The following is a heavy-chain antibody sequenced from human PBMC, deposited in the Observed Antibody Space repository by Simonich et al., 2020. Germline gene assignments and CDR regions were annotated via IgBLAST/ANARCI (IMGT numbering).Heavy chain of an antibody. D-gene: IGHD1-26*01. CDR2: MNPNSGNT. J-gene: IGHJ4*02. Sequence: QVQLVQSGAEVKKPGASVKVSCKASGYTFTSYDINWGRQATGQGLKWMGWMNPNSGNTGYAQKFQGRVTITRNTSISTAYMELSSLRSEDTAVYYCARTYSGSYYYFDYWGQGTLVTVSS. CDR3: ARTYSGSYYYFDY. V-gene: IGHV1-8*03. CDR1: GYTFTSYD.